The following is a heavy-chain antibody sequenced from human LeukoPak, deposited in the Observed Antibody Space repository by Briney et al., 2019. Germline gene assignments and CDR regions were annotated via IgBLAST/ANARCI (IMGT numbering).Heavy chain of an antibody. J-gene: IGHJ5*02. Sequence: SETLSLTCAVYGGSFSGYYWSWIRQPPGKGLEWIGEINHSGSTNYNPSLKSRVTISVDTSKNQFSLKLSSVTAADTAVYYCARDQYSSSSDWFDPWGQGTLVTASS. D-gene: IGHD6-6*01. V-gene: IGHV4-34*01. CDR3: ARDQYSSSSDWFDP. CDR1: GGSFSGYY. CDR2: INHSGST.